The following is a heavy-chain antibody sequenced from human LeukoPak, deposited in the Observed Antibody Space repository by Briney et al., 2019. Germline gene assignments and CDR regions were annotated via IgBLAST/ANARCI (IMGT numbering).Heavy chain of an antibody. D-gene: IGHD3-10*01. CDR3: ARDSYQDYYGRFDP. Sequence: GGYLRLSCAASGFSFSNHGMHWVGQAPGKRLEWVAVIWDDGNNKRYANSVNGRFTISRDNSENTLYLQMNGLTAEDTAMYYCARDSYQDYYGRFDPWGPGNPGHRLL. V-gene: IGHV3-33*01. CDR1: GFSFSNHG. J-gene: IGHJ5*02. CDR2: IWDDGNNK.